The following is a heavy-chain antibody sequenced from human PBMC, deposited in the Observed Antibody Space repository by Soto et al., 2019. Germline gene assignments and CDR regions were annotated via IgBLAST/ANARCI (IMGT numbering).Heavy chain of an antibody. CDR2: ISSNTGNT. J-gene: IGHJ4*02. Sequence: ASVKVSCKTSGYTFTSFGISWVRQAPGRGLEWMGWISSNTGNTKYAEKFQGRVTLSTYTSTRTAFMELRSLRSDDTAVYYCARVPRKIVAMVTGDYWGQGTLVTVSS. D-gene: IGHD2-15*01. V-gene: IGHV1-18*04. CDR1: GYTFTSFG. CDR3: ARVPRKIVAMVTGDY.